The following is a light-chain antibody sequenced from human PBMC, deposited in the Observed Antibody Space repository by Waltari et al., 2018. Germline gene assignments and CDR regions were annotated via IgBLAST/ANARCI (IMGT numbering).Light chain of an antibody. CDR2: RDS. CDR1: ALPKQY. V-gene: IGLV3-25*03. Sequence: SYELTQPPSVSVSPGQSANITCSGDALPKQYTSWYQQKPGQAPVLIIYRDSKGASGIPGRISGSSSGTTATLTIGGVQAEDEADYFCQSADMSATYWVFGGGTKMTVL. J-gene: IGLJ3*02. CDR3: QSADMSATYWV.